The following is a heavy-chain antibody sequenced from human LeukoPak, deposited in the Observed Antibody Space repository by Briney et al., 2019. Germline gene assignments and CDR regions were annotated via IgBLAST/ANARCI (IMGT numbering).Heavy chain of an antibody. CDR3: ARDLDIVVVAAALRHYGLDV. CDR2: ISPFNGNT. Sequence: ASVKASCKASGYTFTSYGISWVRQAPGQGLEWMGWISPFNGNTNYAQKVQGRVTMTTDTSTSTVYMELRSLRSDDTAVYYCARDLDIVVVAAALRHYGLDVWGQGTTVTVSS. D-gene: IGHD2-15*01. J-gene: IGHJ6*02. CDR1: GYTFTSYG. V-gene: IGHV1-18*01.